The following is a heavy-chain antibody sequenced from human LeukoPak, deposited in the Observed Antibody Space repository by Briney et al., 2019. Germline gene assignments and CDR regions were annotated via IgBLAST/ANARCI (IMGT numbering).Heavy chain of an antibody. CDR3: ARYPLSYTGNWHYFFDY. V-gene: IGHV1-18*01. CDR2: ISASNGNT. J-gene: IGHJ4*02. D-gene: IGHD1-7*01. CDR1: GYSFTSYG. Sequence: ASVKVSCKASGYSFTSYGITWVRQAPGQGLEWLGWISASNGNTNYAQKLQGRVTMTSDTSTSTAYMDLRSLTPDDTAFYYCARYPLSYTGNWHYFFDYWGQGTLLTVSS.